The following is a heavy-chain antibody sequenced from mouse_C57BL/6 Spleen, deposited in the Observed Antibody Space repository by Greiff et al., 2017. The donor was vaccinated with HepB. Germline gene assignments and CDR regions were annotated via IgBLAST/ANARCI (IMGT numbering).Heavy chain of an antibody. CDR3: ASPYYYGGYAMDY. CDR1: GYTFTDHT. Sequence: VHLVESDAELVKPGASVKISCKVSGYTFTDHTIHWMKQRPEQGLEWIGYIYPRDGSTKYNEKFKGKATLTADKSSSTAYMQLNSLTSEDSAVYFCASPYYYGGYAMDYWGQGTSVTVSS. J-gene: IGHJ4*01. V-gene: IGHV1-78*01. D-gene: IGHD1-1*01. CDR2: IYPRDGST.